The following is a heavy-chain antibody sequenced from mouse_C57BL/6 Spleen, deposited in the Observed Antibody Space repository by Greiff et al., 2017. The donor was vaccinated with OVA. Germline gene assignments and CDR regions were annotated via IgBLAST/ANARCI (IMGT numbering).Heavy chain of an antibody. CDR3: ARNGDYYGSSLYYYAMDY. CDR2: IWTGGGT. V-gene: IGHV2-9-1*01. D-gene: IGHD1-1*01. J-gene: IGHJ4*01. Sequence: VKLMESGPGLVAPSQSLSITCTVSGFSLTSYAISWVRQPPGKGLEWLGVIWTGGGTNYNSALKSRLSISKDNSKSQVFLKMNSLQTDDTARYYCARNGDYYGSSLYYYAMDYWGQGTSVTVSS. CDR1: GFSLTSYA.